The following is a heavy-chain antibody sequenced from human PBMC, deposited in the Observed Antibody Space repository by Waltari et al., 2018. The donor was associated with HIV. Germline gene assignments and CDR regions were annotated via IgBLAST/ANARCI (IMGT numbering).Heavy chain of an antibody. CDR2: IFSSGSP. Sequence: QLQLQESGPGLVKPSETLSLTCTVSGGSISHNSYYWGWIRQPPGKGLAGIGNIFSSGSPSHNPSLLLRGTMSVDSAKNQFSLKLRSVTAADTAVYFCASALGYVNNGYYLAYYFDSWGQGALVTVSS. D-gene: IGHD3-22*01. J-gene: IGHJ4*02. V-gene: IGHV4-39*01. CDR1: GGSISHNSYY. CDR3: ASALGYVNNGYYLAYYFDS.